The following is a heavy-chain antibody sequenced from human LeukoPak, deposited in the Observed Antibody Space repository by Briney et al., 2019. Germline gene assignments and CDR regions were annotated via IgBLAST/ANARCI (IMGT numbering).Heavy chain of an antibody. CDR2: IWYDGSNK. CDR1: GFTFSSYG. J-gene: IGHJ4*02. V-gene: IGHV3-33*01. Sequence: GGSLRLPCAASGFTFSSYGMHWVRQAPGKGLEWVAVIWYDGSNKYYADSVKGRFTISRDNSKNTLYLQMNSLRAEDTAVYYCARGGYGDYGYYFDYWGQGTLVTVSS. CDR3: ARGGYGDYGYYFDY. D-gene: IGHD4-17*01.